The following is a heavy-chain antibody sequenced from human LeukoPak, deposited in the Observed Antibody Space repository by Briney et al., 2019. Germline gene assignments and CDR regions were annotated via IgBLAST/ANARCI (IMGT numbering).Heavy chain of an antibody. V-gene: IGHV3-21*01. D-gene: IGHD3-16*01. CDR3: ARDGARGGYFDY. CDR2: ISSSSSYI. Sequence: GGSLRLSCVASGFIFSSYRMHWVRQAQGKGLEWVSSISSSSSYIYYEDSVKGRFTISRDNAKNSLYLQMNSLRAEDTAVYYCARDGARGGYFDYWGQGTLVTVSS. CDR1: GFIFSSYR. J-gene: IGHJ4*02.